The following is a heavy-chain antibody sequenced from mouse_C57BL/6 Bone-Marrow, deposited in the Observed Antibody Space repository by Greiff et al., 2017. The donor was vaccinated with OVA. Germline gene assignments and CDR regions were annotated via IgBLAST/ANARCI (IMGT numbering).Heavy chain of an antibody. CDR1: GFTFSSYA. CDR3: AREGPYDGYFDY. D-gene: IGHD2-3*01. Sequence: EVKVVESGGGLVKPGGSLKLSCAASGFTFSSYAMSWVRQTPEKRLEWVATISDGGSYTYYPDNVKGRFTISRDNAKNNLYLQMSHLKSEDTAMYYCAREGPYDGYFDYWGQGTTLTVSS. V-gene: IGHV5-4*01. J-gene: IGHJ2*01. CDR2: ISDGGSYT.